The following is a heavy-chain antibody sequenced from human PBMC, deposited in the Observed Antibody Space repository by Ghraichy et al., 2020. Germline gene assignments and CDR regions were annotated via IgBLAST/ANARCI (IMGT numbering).Heavy chain of an antibody. D-gene: IGHD2-21*01. J-gene: IGHJ3*02. CDR1: GGSFSGYY. CDR3: ARGKIGSDHAFDI. V-gene: IGHV4-34*01. Sequence: SQTLSLTCAVYGGSFSGYYWSWIRQPPGKGLEWIGEINHSGSTNYNPSLKSRVTISVDTSKNQFSLKLSSVTAADTAVYYCARGKIGSDHAFDIWGQGTMVTVSS. CDR2: INHSGST.